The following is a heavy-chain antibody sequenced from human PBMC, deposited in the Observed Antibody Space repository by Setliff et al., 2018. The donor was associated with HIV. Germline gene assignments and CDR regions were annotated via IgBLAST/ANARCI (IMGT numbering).Heavy chain of an antibody. J-gene: IGHJ4*02. CDR3: ARHDPEETLSFGDLSSLSNFDS. Sequence: SETLSLTCTVSGGSISSYYWSWIRQPPGKGLEWIGYIYYSGSTNYNPSLKSRVTISVDTSKNQFSLKLSSVTAADTAVYYCARHDPEETLSFGDLSSLSNFDSWGQGILVTVSS. V-gene: IGHV4-59*01. CDR1: GGSISSYY. D-gene: IGHD3-10*01. CDR2: IYYSGST.